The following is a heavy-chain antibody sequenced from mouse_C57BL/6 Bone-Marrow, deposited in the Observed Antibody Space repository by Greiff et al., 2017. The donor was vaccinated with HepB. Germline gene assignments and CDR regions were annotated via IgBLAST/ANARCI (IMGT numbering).Heavy chain of an antibody. CDR1: GYTFTSYW. Sequence: QVQLQQSGAELVMPGASVKLSCKASGYTFTSYWMHWVKQRPGQGLEWIGEIDPSDSYTNYNQKFKGKSTLTVDKSSSTAYMQLRSLTSEDSAVYYCARRGSTGYFDYWGQGTTLTVSS. CDR3: ARRGSTGYFDY. D-gene: IGHD1-1*02. V-gene: IGHV1-69*01. J-gene: IGHJ2*01. CDR2: IDPSDSYT.